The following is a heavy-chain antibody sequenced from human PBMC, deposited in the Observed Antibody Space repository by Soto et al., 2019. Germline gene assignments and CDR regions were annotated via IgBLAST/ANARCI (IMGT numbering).Heavy chain of an antibody. CDR3: AGGAAADYFDY. CDR1: SGSMSTYY. D-gene: IGHD6-13*01. Sequence: QVQLQESGPGLVKASETLSLTCTVSSGSMSTYYWSWIRQPAGKGLEWIGRIYSSGSTLYNPSLKSRVTMSVDTSKNQFSLTLSSVTAADTAVYYGAGGAAADYFDYWGQGTLVTVSS. J-gene: IGHJ4*02. V-gene: IGHV4-4*07. CDR2: IYSSGST.